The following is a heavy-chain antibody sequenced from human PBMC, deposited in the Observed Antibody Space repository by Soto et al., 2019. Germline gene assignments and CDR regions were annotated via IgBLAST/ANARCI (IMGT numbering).Heavy chain of an antibody. V-gene: IGHV4-4*02. CDR3: ATNERYNWNDVPVDY. CDR2: IYHSGYT. CDR1: DDYVSSSDW. D-gene: IGHD1-1*01. J-gene: IGHJ4*02. Sequence: PSETLSLTCAVSDDYVSSSDWWRWVRQPPGKGLEWIGEIYHSGYTNYNPSLKSRVTMTEDTSTDTAYMELSSLRSEDTAVYYCATNERYNWNDVPVDYWGQGTLVTVSS.